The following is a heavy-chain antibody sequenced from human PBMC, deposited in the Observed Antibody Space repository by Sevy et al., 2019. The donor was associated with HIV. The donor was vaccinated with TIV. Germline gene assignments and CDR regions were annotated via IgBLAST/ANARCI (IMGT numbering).Heavy chain of an antibody. CDR1: GGSISSYY. CDR2: IYYSGST. CDR3: AREFSKYCSGGSCYSPGNWFDP. J-gene: IGHJ5*02. D-gene: IGHD2-15*01. V-gene: IGHV4-59*01. Sequence: SETLSLTCAVSGGSISSYYWSWIRQPPGKGLEWIGYIYYSGSTNYNPSLKSRVTISVDTSKNQFSLKLSSVTAADTVVYYCAREFSKYCSGGSCYSPGNWFDPWGQGTLVTVSS.